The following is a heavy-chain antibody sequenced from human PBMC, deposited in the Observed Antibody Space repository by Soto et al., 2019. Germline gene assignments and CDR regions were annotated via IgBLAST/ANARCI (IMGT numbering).Heavy chain of an antibody. Sequence: QVQLVQSGAEVKKPGASVKVSCKASGYTFTSYYMHWVRQAPGQGLEWMGIINPSGGSTSYAQKFQGRVTMTRDTSTSTVYMVLSSLRSEDTAVYYCARDERREYYDFWSGPRHYYYGMDVWGQGTTVTVSS. J-gene: IGHJ6*02. CDR3: ARDERREYYDFWSGPRHYYYGMDV. V-gene: IGHV1-46*01. CDR2: INPSGGST. CDR1: GYTFTSYY. D-gene: IGHD3-3*01.